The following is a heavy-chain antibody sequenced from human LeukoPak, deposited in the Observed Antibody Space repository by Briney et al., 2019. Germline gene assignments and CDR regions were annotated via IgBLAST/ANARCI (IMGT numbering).Heavy chain of an antibody. CDR3: VRGRTVRGVIKFYYYMDV. J-gene: IGHJ6*03. CDR1: GGSLSGYY. D-gene: IGHD3-10*01. Sequence: SETLSLTCGVYGGSLSGYYWSWIRQPPGKGLEWIGEINYSGSTNYNPSLKSRVTISVDTSKNQFSLKLSSVTAADTAVYYCVRGRTVRGVIKFYYYMDVWGKGTTVTVSS. CDR2: INYSGST. V-gene: IGHV4-34*01.